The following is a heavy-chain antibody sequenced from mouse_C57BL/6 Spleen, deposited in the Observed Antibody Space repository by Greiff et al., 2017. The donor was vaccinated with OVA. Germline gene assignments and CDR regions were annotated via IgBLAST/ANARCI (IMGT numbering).Heavy chain of an antibody. D-gene: IGHD1-1*01. Sequence: QVQLQQSGPELVKPGASVKISCKASGYTFTSYGMSWVKQRTGQGLEWIGEIYPRSGNTYYNEKFKGKATLTADKSSSTAYMELRSLTSEDSAVYFCARDEFKSSPFDVWGTGTTVTVSS. CDR1: GYTFTSYG. V-gene: IGHV1-81*01. CDR3: ARDEFKSSPFDV. CDR2: IYPRSGNT. J-gene: IGHJ1*03.